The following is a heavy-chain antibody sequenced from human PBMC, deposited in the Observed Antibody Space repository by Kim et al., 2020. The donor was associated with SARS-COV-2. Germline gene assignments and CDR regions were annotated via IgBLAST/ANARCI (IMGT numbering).Heavy chain of an antibody. Sequence: SVKVSCKASGGTFSSYAISWVRQAPGQGLEWMGGIIPIFGTANYAQKFQGRVTITADESTSTAYMELSSLRSEDTAVYYCARPKYYYGSGSGYYYGMDVWGQGTTVTVSS. V-gene: IGHV1-69*13. J-gene: IGHJ6*02. CDR1: GGTFSSYA. D-gene: IGHD3-10*01. CDR3: ARPKYYYGSGSGYYYGMDV. CDR2: IIPIFGTA.